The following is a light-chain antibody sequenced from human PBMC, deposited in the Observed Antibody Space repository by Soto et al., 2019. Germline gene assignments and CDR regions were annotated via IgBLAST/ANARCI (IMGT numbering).Light chain of an antibody. V-gene: IGLV1-47*01. CDR1: SSNIGSNY. CDR2: RNN. Sequence: QSVLTQPPSASGTPGQRVTISCSGSSSNIGSNYVYWYQQLPGTAPKLLIYRNNQRPSGVPDRFSGSKSGNTASLTISGLQAEDEADYYCSSYRSVNSVVFGGGTKVTVL. J-gene: IGLJ2*01. CDR3: SSYRSVNSVV.